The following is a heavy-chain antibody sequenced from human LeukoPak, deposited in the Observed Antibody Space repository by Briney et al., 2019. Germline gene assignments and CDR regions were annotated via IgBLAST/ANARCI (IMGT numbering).Heavy chain of an antibody. Sequence: SETLSLTCTVSGGSISSSSYYWGWIRQPPGKGLEWIGSIYYSGSTYYNPSLKSRVTISVDTSKNQFSLKLSSVTAADTAVYFCARDGSSWYNWFDLWGQGTLVTVSS. V-gene: IGHV4-39*02. D-gene: IGHD6-13*01. CDR2: IYYSGST. CDR3: ARDGSSWYNWFDL. J-gene: IGHJ5*02. CDR1: GGSISSSSYY.